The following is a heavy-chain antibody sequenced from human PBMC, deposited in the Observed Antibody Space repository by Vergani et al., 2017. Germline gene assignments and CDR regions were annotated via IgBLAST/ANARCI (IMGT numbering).Heavy chain of an antibody. CDR1: GFPFLTYS. Sequence: QVQLVESGGGVVQPVESLSLSCAASGFPFLTYSLHWLRPAPGKGLGWVAFIQKDGIVKFYAYSVRGRFTISRDISKSTLYLEMNSLSAEDTALYHCAKDHPGLDEWGRGTLVSVS. CDR3: AKDHPGLDE. CDR2: IQKDGIVK. V-gene: IGHV3-30*02. J-gene: IGHJ4*02.